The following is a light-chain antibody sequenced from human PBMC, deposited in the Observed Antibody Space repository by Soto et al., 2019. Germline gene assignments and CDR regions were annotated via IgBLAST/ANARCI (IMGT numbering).Light chain of an antibody. CDR3: CSYAGSYTWV. J-gene: IGLJ3*02. Sequence: QSVLTQPRSVSGSPGQSVTISCTGTSNDVGGYDYVSWYQQHPGKAPKLMLYDVTTRPSGVPHRFSGSKSGNTASLTISGLQAEDEADYYCCSYAGSYTWVFGGGTKLTVL. CDR2: DVT. V-gene: IGLV2-11*01. CDR1: SNDVGGYDY.